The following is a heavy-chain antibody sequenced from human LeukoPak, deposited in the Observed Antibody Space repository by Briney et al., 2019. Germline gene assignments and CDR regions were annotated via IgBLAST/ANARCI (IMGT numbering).Heavy chain of an antibody. Sequence: GGSLRLSCAASGFTFSSYSMNWVRQAPGKGLEWVSSISSSSSYIYYADSVKGRFTISRDNAKNSLYLQMNSLRAEDTAVYYCASFRSGSYPRLDYWGQGTLVIVSS. CDR3: ASFRSGSYPRLDY. CDR2: ISSSSSYI. J-gene: IGHJ4*02. V-gene: IGHV3-21*01. D-gene: IGHD3-10*01. CDR1: GFTFSSYS.